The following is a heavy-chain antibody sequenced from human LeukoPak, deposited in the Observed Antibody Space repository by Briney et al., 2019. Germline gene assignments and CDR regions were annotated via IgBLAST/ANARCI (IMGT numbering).Heavy chain of an antibody. CDR1: GGSFSDYY. J-gene: IGHJ4*02. D-gene: IGHD5-18*01. CDR2: ISHSGRA. V-gene: IGHV4-34*01. CDR3: AREPRTGNTYGKQFDY. Sequence: KTSETLSLTCAVYGGSFSDYYWTWIRQPPGKGLEWIGEISHSGRASYNPSLKSRVTMSVDTSKNQFSLILSSVSAADTAVYYCAREPRTGNTYGKQFDYWGQGTLVTVSS.